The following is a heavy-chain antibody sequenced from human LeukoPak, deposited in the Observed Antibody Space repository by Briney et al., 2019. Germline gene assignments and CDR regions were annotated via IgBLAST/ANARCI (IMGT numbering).Heavy chain of an antibody. V-gene: IGHV1-2*02. CDR2: INPNSGGT. CDR3: ARVAVAGVMYYYMDV. J-gene: IGHJ6*03. Sequence: ASVKVSCKASGYTFISYDINWVRQATGQGLEWMGWINPNSGGTNYAQKFQGRVTMTRDTSISTAYMELSRLRSDDTAVYYCARVAVAGVMYYYMDVWGKGTTVTVSS. CDR1: GYTFISYD. D-gene: IGHD6-19*01.